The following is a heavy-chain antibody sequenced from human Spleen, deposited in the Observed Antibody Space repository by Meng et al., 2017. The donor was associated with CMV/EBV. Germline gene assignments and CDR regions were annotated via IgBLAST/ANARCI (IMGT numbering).Heavy chain of an antibody. Sequence: GESLKISCAASGFTFSSYSMNWVRQAPGKGLEWVSSISSSSSYIYYADSVKGRFTISRDNAKNSLYLQMNSLRAEDTAVYYCATGDFDQISNYYGMDVWGQGTTVTVSS. J-gene: IGHJ6*02. CDR2: ISSSSSYI. CDR1: GFTFSSYS. CDR3: ATGDFDQISNYYGMDV. D-gene: IGHD3-9*01. V-gene: IGHV3-21*04.